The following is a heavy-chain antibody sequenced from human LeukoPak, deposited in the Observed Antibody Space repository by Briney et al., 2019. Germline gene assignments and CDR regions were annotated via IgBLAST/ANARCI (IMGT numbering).Heavy chain of an antibody. CDR2: IYSGGST. CDR3: AREMENSNYGWFDP. D-gene: IGHD4-11*01. Sequence: GGSLRLSSAASGFTFSSYAMSWVRQAPGKGLEWVSVIYSGGSTYYADSVKGRFTISRDNSKNTLYLQMNSLRAEDTAVYYCAREMENSNYGWFDPWGQGTLVTVSS. V-gene: IGHV3-53*01. J-gene: IGHJ5*02. CDR1: GFTFSSYA.